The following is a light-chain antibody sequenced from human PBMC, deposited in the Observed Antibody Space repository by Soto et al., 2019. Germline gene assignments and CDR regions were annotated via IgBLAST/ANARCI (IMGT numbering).Light chain of an antibody. CDR1: SSDVGSYNL. Sequence: QSALTQPASVSGSPGQSSTISCTGTSSDVGSYNLVSWYQQHPGKAPKLMISEVTKRPSGVSNRSSGSKSGNTASLTISGLQAEDESDYYCCSSAGSNTWVFGGGTKLTVL. J-gene: IGLJ3*02. CDR3: CSSAGSNTWV. V-gene: IGLV2-23*02. CDR2: EVT.